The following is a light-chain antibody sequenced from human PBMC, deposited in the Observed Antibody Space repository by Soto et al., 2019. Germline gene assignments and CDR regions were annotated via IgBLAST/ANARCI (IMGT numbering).Light chain of an antibody. V-gene: IGLV2-23*03. CDR1: SSDVGVYNL. J-gene: IGLJ1*01. Sequence: QSALTQPASVSGSPGQSITISCTGTSSDVGVYNLVSWYQQHPGKAPKLMIYEGSKRPSGVSNRFSGSKSGNTAPLTISGLQAEDEADYYCCSYAGSSTFVFGTGTKVTVL. CDR2: EGS. CDR3: CSYAGSSTFV.